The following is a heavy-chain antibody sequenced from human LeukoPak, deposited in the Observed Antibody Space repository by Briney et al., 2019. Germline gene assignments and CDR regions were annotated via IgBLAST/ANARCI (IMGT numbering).Heavy chain of an antibody. CDR1: GFTFSAYS. D-gene: IGHD4-23*01. CDR2: ISSSSSTI. V-gene: IGHV3-48*02. CDR3: VKVAAGHSVNYFDY. Sequence: GGSLRLSCAASGFTFSAYSMNWVRQAPGKGLEWVSYISSSSSTIYHAESVKGRFTISRDNAKNSLYLQMNSLRDEDTAVYYCVKVAAGHSVNYFDYWGQGTLVTVSS. J-gene: IGHJ4*02.